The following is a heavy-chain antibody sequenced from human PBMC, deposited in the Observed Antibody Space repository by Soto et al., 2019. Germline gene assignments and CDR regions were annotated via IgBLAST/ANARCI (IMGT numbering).Heavy chain of an antibody. CDR1: EYTFTCYA. V-gene: IGHV1-3*01. CDR3: ARDIAFDI. J-gene: IGHJ3*02. CDR2: INAGNGNT. Sequence: ASLTASFKDSEYTFTCYAIHWLRTAPGQRLEWMGWINAGNGNTKYSQKFQDRVTITRDTSASTAYMELSSLRSEDTAVYYCARDIAFDIWGQGTMVTVS.